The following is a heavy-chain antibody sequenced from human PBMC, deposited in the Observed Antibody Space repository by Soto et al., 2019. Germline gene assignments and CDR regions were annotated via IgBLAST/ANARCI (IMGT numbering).Heavy chain of an antibody. D-gene: IGHD6-19*01. CDR2: INAYNGNT. J-gene: IGHJ4*02. CDR3: ARDRVKAVAGLFDY. CDR1: GYTFTSYG. Sequence: QVQLVQSGAEVKKPGASVKVSCKASGYTFTSYGISWVRHAPGQGLEWMGWINAYNGNTNYAQKLQGRVTMTPDTASSTTYKELRSLRSGDQAVYYCARDRVKAVAGLFDYWGQGTPVTVSS. V-gene: IGHV1-18*04.